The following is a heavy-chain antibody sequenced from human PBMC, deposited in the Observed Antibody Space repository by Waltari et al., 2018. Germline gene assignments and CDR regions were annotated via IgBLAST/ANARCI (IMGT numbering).Heavy chain of an antibody. CDR2: ICHSGRT. Sequence: QVQLQESGPGLVKPSETLSLTCAVSGYSISSGYYWGWIRQPPGKGLEWIGSICHSGRTYYNPALKSLVTRSVDTSKNQFSLKLSAVTAADTAVYYCARDGTLTGNWYFDLWGRGTLVTVSS. CDR1: GYSISSGYY. D-gene: IGHD1-20*01. V-gene: IGHV4-38-2*02. J-gene: IGHJ2*01. CDR3: ARDGTLTGNWYFDL.